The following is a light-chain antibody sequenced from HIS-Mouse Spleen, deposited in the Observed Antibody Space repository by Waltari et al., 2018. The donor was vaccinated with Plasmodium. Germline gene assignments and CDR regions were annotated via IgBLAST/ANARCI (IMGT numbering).Light chain of an antibody. CDR3: YSTDSSGNHRV. Sequence: SYELTQPPSVSVSPGQTARITCPGDALPKKYAYRYLQKSGQAPVLVIYEDSKRPSGIPERFSGSSSGTMATLTISGAQVEDEADYYCYSTDSSGNHRVFGGGTKLTVL. J-gene: IGLJ3*02. CDR2: EDS. CDR1: ALPKKY. V-gene: IGLV3-10*01.